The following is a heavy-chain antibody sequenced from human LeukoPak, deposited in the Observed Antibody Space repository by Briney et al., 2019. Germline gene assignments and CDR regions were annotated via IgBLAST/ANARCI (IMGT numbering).Heavy chain of an antibody. CDR3: AKDSRSGYDFWSGYQTIFDY. D-gene: IGHD3-3*01. J-gene: IGHJ4*02. V-gene: IGHV3-23*01. Sequence: GGSLRLSCAASGFTFSSYAMSWVRQAPGKGLEWVSAISGSGGSTYYADSVKGRFTISRDNSKNTLYLQMNSLRAEDTAVYYCAKDSRSGYDFWSGYQTIFDYWGQGTLVTVSS. CDR1: GFTFSSYA. CDR2: ISGSGGST.